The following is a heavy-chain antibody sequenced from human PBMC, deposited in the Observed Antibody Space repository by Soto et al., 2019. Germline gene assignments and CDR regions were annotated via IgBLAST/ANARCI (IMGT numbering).Heavy chain of an antibody. V-gene: IGHV4-31*03. CDR1: GGSIGTDGHY. CDR3: ARDSRGYYFDY. D-gene: IGHD3-10*01. Sequence: PSETLSLTCTVSGGSIGTDGHYWSWIRQRPGKDLEWIGYIHYSGSTYYSPSLGSRVLISVDTSKNQYSLNLYSLTAADTAVYYCARDSRGYYFDYWGPGTLVTVSS. J-gene: IGHJ4*02. CDR2: IHYSGST.